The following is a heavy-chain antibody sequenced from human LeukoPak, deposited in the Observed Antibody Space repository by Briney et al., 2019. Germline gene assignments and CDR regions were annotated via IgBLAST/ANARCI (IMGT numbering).Heavy chain of an antibody. V-gene: IGHV4-34*01. D-gene: IGHD2-2*02. CDR2: INHSGST. CDR3: ARASIPRAFDI. J-gene: IGHJ3*02. Sequence: SETLSLTCAVYGGSSSGYYWSWIRQPPGKGREWIGEINHSGSTNYNPSLKSRVTISVDTSKNQFSLKLSSVTAADTAVYYCARASIPRAFDIWGQGTMVTVSS. CDR1: GGSSSGYY.